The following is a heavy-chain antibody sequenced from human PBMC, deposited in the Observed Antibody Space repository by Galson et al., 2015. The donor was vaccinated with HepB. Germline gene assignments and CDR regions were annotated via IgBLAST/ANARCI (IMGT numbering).Heavy chain of an antibody. J-gene: IGHJ6*03. Sequence: SVKVSCKASGGTFSSYAISWVRQAPGQGLEWMGGIIPIFGTANYAQKFQGRVTITADESTSTAYMELSSLRSEDTAVYYCARGSGYCSSTSCYPFIAGYYYYYMDVWGKGTTVTVSS. D-gene: IGHD2-2*01. V-gene: IGHV1-69*13. CDR1: GGTFSSYA. CDR2: IIPIFGTA. CDR3: ARGSGYCSSTSCYPFIAGYYYYYMDV.